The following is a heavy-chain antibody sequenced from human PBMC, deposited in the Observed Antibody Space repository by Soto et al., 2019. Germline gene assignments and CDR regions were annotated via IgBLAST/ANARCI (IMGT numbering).Heavy chain of an antibody. CDR3: AHHTITPATNWFDP. V-gene: IGHV2-5*01. J-gene: IGHJ5*02. Sequence: QITLKESGPTLVKPTQTLTLTCTFSGFSLTTSGVGVGWIRQPPGKAREWLALIYWNDDKRYSPSLRGRLTITKDTSKNQVVLAMTNMDPVDTATYYCAHHTITPATNWFDPWGLGTLVTVSS. CDR1: GFSLTTSGVG. CDR2: IYWNDDK. D-gene: IGHD2-2*01.